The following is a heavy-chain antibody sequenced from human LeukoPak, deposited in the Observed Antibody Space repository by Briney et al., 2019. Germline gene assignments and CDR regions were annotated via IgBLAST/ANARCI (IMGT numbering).Heavy chain of an antibody. J-gene: IGHJ3*02. CDR2: MHYSGAT. Sequence: SETLSLTCAVYGGSFSGYYWSWIRRPPGKGLEGIGEMHYSGATNYNPSLKSRVTTSADTPKNQFSLRLSSVTAADTAVYYCARGRLEVYTFDIWGQGTMVTVSS. CDR3: ARGRLEVYTFDI. V-gene: IGHV4-34*01. D-gene: IGHD2-8*02. CDR1: GGSFSGYY.